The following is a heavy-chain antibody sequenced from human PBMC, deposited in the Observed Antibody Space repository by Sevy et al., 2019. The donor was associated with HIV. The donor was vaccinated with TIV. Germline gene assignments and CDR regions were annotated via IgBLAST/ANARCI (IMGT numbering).Heavy chain of an antibody. CDR1: GFTFSSYG. CDR3: ARAGRLGYPYGMDV. CDR2: IWYDGSNK. D-gene: IGHD2-15*01. V-gene: IGHV3-33*01. Sequence: GGSLRLSCAASGFTFSSYGMHWVRQAPGKGLEWVAVIWYDGSNKYHADSVKGRFTISRDNSKNTLYLQMNSLRAEDTAVYYCARAGRLGYPYGMDVWGQGTTVTVSS. J-gene: IGHJ6*02.